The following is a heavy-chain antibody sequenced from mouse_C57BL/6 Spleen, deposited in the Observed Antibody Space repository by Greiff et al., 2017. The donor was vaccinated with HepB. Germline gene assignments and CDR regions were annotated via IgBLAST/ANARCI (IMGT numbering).Heavy chain of an antibody. D-gene: IGHD1-1*01. J-gene: IGHJ4*01. CDR3: ARTESYGSSMGY. V-gene: IGHV1-69*01. CDR1: GYTFTSYW. Sequence: QVQLQQPGAELVMPGASVKLSCKASGYTFTSYWMHWVKQRPGQGLEWIGEIDPSDSYTNYNQKFKGKSTFTVDKSSSTAYMQLSSLTSEDSAVYYCARTESYGSSMGYWGQGTSVTVSS. CDR2: IDPSDSYT.